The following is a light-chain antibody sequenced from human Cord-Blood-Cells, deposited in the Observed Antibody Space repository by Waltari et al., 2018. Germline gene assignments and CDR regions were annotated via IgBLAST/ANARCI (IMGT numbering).Light chain of an antibody. CDR1: SSDVGGYNY. Sequence: QSALTQPPSASGSPGQSVNISCTGTSSDVGGYNYVSWYQQHPGKAPKLMIYELSKRPSGVPDRFSGSKSGNTASLTVSGLQAEDEADYYCSSYAGSNNLVFGGGTKLTVV. CDR2: ELS. J-gene: IGLJ3*02. CDR3: SSYAGSNNLV. V-gene: IGLV2-8*01.